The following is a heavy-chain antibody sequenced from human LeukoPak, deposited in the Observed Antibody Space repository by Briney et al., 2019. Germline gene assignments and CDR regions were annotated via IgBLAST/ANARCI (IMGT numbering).Heavy chain of an antibody. CDR2: ISSSGSTI. CDR1: GFTFSSYE. CDR3: ASALLWFGELLTL. J-gene: IGHJ4*02. Sequence: GGSLRLSCAASGFTFSSYEMNWVRQAPGKVLEWVSYISSSGSTIYYADSVKGRFTISRDNAKNSLYLQMNSLRAEDTAVYYCASALLWFGELLTLWGQGTLVTVSS. V-gene: IGHV3-48*03. D-gene: IGHD3-10*01.